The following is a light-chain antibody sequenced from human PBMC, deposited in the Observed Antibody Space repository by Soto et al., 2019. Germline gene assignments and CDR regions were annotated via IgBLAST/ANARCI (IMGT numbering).Light chain of an antibody. Sequence: QSALTQPASVSGSPGQSITISCTGTSSDVGGYDYVSWYQQHPGKAPKLMIYEVSNRPSGVSNRFFGSKSGNTASLTISGLQAEDEADYYCCAYTNINTRVFGGGTKLTVL. CDR3: CAYTNINTRV. CDR2: EVS. J-gene: IGLJ3*02. CDR1: SSDVGGYDY. V-gene: IGLV2-14*01.